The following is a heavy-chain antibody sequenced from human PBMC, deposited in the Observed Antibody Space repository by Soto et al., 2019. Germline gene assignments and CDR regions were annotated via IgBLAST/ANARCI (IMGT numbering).Heavy chain of an antibody. CDR3: ASRYNWNYGYYYYGMDV. CDR1: GGTFSSYA. Sequence: QVQLVQSGAEVKKPGSSVKVSCKASGGTFSSYAISWVRQAPGQGLEWMGGIIPIFGTANYAQKFQGRVTITADESTSTAYMELSSLRSEDTAMYYCASRYNWNYGYYYYGMDVWGQGTTVTVSS. D-gene: IGHD1-7*01. CDR2: IIPIFGTA. V-gene: IGHV1-69*01. J-gene: IGHJ6*02.